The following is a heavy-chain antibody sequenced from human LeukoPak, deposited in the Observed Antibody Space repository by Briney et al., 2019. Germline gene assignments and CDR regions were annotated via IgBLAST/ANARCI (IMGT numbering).Heavy chain of an antibody. CDR1: GFTFSSYA. D-gene: IGHD3-10*01. J-gene: IGHJ4*02. CDR2: INSDGSST. V-gene: IGHV3-74*01. CDR3: ARPDRYGSVGS. Sequence: TGGSLRLSCAASGFTFSSYAMHWVRQAPGKGLEWVSRINSDGSSTSYADSVKGRFTISRDNAKNTLYLQMNSLRAEDTAVYYCARPDRYGSVGSWGQGTLVTVSS.